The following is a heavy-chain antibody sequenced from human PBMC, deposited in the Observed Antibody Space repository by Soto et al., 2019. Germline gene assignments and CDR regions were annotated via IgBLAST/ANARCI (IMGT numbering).Heavy chain of an antibody. CDR2: ISSSSTYI. CDR3: ARDIVATTGRDV. CDR1: GFTFSTYN. Sequence: EVQLVQSGGGLVKPGGSLRLSCAASGFTFSTYNMNWVRQAPGKGLEWVSSISSSSTYIYYADSVKGRFTISRDNSKNSLSLQMNSLRAEDTAVYHCARDIVATTGRDVWGQGTTVTVSS. J-gene: IGHJ6*02. V-gene: IGHV3-21*01. D-gene: IGHD5-12*01.